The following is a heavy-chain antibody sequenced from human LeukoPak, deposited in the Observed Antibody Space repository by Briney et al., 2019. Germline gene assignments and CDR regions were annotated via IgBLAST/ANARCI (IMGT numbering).Heavy chain of an antibody. CDR1: GYIFTNNA. CDR2: INTNTRNP. D-gene: IGHD3-3*02. CDR3: ARIRAPSSFGQRESDY. Sequence: ASVKVSCKASGYIFTNNAMNWVRQAPGQGLEWMGWINTNTRNPTYAQGFTGRFVFSLDTSVGTAYLQISSLKAEDTAVYYCARIRAPSSFGQRESDYWGQGTLVTVSS. J-gene: IGHJ4*02. V-gene: IGHV7-4-1*02.